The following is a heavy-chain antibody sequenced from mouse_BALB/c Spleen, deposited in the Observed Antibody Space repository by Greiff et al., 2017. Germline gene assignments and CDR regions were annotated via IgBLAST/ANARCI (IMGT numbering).Heavy chain of an antibody. CDR3: VRHDRDYEGAMDY. CDR2: IRSKSNNYAT. J-gene: IGHJ4*01. Sequence: EVKLVESGGGLVQPKGSLKLSCAASGFTFNTYAMNWVRQAPGKGLEWVARIRSKSNNYATYYADSVKDRFTISRDDSQSMLYLQMNNLKTEDTAMYYCVRHDRDYEGAMDYWGQGTSVTVSS. D-gene: IGHD2-4*01. V-gene: IGHV10-1*02. CDR1: GFTFNTYA.